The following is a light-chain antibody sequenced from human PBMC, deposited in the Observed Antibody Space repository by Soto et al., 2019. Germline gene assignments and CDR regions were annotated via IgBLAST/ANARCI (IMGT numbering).Light chain of an antibody. CDR2: YDS. J-gene: IGLJ2*01. CDR3: QVWDSSSDLVV. V-gene: IGLV3-21*04. CDR1: NIGSKS. Sequence: SYELTQPPSGSVAPGTTARITCGGNNIGSKSVHGYQQKPGQAPVLVIYYDSDRPSGIPERFSGSNSGNTATLTISRVEAGDEADYYCQVWDSSSDLVVFGGGTKLTVL.